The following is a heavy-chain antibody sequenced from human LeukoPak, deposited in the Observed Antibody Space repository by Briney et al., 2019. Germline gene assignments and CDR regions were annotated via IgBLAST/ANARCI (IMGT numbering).Heavy chain of an antibody. CDR3: ASFGGWPLNFDY. CDR1: GFTFSSYS. J-gene: IGHJ4*02. D-gene: IGHD6-19*01. CDR2: ISSSSSYI. V-gene: IGHV3-21*01. Sequence: GGSLRLSCAASGFTFSSYSMNWVRQAPGNGLEWVSSISSSSSYIYYADSVKGRFTISRDNAKNSLYLQMNSLRAEDTAVYYCASFGGWPLNFDYWGQGTLVTVSS.